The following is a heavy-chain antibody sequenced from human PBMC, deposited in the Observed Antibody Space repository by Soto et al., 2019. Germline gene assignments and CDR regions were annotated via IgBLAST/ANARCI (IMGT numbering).Heavy chain of an antibody. V-gene: IGHV1-18*01. D-gene: IGHD3-3*01. CDR3: ARILDDFWSGLRWFEP. Sequence: GASVKVSCKASGYTFTSYGISWVRQTPGQGLEWMGWISAYNGNTNYAQKLQGRVTMTTDTSTSTAYMELRSLRSDDTAVYYCARILDDFWSGLRWFEPWGQGTLVTVSS. CDR2: ISAYNGNT. CDR1: GYTFTSYG. J-gene: IGHJ5*02.